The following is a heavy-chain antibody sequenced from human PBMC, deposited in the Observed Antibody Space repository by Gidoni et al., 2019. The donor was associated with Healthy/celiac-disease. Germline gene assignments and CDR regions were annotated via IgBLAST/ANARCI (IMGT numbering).Heavy chain of an antibody. CDR3: ARDHVVVAATEWVYGMDV. CDR1: GGTFSSYA. V-gene: IGHV1-69*01. CDR2: IIPIFGTA. D-gene: IGHD2-15*01. Sequence: QVQLVQSGAEVKKPGSSVKVSCKASGGTFSSYAISWVRQAPGQGLEWMGGIIPIFGTANYAQKFQGRVTITADESTSTAYMELSSLRSEDTAVYYCARDHVVVAATEWVYGMDVWGQGTTVTVSS. J-gene: IGHJ6*02.